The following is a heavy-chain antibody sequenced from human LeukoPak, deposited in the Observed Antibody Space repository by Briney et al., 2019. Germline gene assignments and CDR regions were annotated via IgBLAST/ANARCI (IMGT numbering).Heavy chain of an antibody. CDR2: IYPGDSDT. D-gene: IGHD2-2*01. V-gene: IGHV5-51*01. CDR1: GYSFTSYL. J-gene: IGHJ6*03. CDR3: ARGPISVPAAIFEPAERYYYYMEV. Sequence: GDSLKISCKVSGYSFTSYLIGWVRQMLGKGLDWMGIIYPGDSDTRYSPSFQGQVTIPADNSISTAYLQWSSMKASDNDMYYCARGPISVPAAIFEPAERYYYYMEVWGKGTKVTVSS.